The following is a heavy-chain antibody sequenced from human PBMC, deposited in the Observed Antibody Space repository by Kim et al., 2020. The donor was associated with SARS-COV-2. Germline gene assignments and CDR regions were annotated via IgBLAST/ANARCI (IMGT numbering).Heavy chain of an antibody. CDR3: ARDPASGDGRDI. CDR1: GFSFGSYA. D-gene: IGHD2-15*01. Sequence: GGSLRLSCAASGFSFGSYAMNWVRQAPGKGLEWVSAISASESATCYAGSARGRFTISRDNSKKTLYLQMNSLRVEDKALYYCARDPASGDGRDIWGQGTLVTVSS. J-gene: IGHJ1*01. V-gene: IGHV3-23*01. CDR2: ISASESAT.